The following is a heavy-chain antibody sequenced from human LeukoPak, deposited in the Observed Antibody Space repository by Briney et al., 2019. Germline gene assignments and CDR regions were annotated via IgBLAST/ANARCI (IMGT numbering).Heavy chain of an antibody. CDR2: FYTSGST. Sequence: SETLSLTCTVSGGSISSYYWSWIRQPAGKGLEWIGRFYTSGSTNYNPSLKSRVTMSVDTSKNQFSLKLSSVTAADTAVYYCARDTPKVLRFLEWAYTETYNWFDPWGQGTLVTVSS. CDR1: GGSISSYY. D-gene: IGHD3-3*01. CDR3: ARDTPKVLRFLEWAYTETYNWFDP. V-gene: IGHV4-4*07. J-gene: IGHJ5*02.